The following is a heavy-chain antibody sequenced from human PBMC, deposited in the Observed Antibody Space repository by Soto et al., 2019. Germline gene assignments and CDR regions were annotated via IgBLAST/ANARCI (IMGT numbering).Heavy chain of an antibody. CDR2: IYYSGST. V-gene: IGHV4-59*01. CDR1: GGSISSYH. Sequence: SETLSLTCTVSGGSISSYHWSWIRQPPGKGLEWIGYIYYSGSTNYNPSLKSRVTISVDTSKNQFSLKLSSVIAADTAVYYCARGPSGNWFDPWGQGTLVTVSS. J-gene: IGHJ5*02. D-gene: IGHD3-10*01. CDR3: ARGPSGNWFDP.